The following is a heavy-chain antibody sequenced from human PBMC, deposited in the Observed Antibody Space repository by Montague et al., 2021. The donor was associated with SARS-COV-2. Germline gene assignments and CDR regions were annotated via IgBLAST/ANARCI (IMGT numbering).Heavy chain of an antibody. V-gene: IGHV3-9*01. CDR2: ISRNGGSR. CDR3: AKDYYCGSFDI. CDR1: GFTFGGYA. Sequence: SLRLSCAASGFTFGGYAMHWVRQTPGKGLEWVSGISRNGGSRGYADSVKGRFTIYRDNAKNSLYLQMNSLRTEDTAFYYCAKDYYCGSFDIWGQGTMVTVSS. J-gene: IGHJ3*02. D-gene: IGHD3-10*01.